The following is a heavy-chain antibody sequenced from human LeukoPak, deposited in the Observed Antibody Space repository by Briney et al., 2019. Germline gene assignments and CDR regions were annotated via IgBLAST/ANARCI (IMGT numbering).Heavy chain of an antibody. J-gene: IGHJ6*03. CDR1: GYTFTSYA. Sequence: ASVKVSCKASGYTFTSYAMNWVRQAPGQGLEWMGWINTKTGNPTFAQGFTGRFVFSLDTSVSTAYLQISSLKAEDTAVYFCARDPVRQRAAVGTFYDYYMDVWGKGTTVTVSS. D-gene: IGHD6-13*01. CDR2: INTKTGNP. V-gene: IGHV7-4-1*02. CDR3: ARDPVRQRAAVGTFYDYYMDV.